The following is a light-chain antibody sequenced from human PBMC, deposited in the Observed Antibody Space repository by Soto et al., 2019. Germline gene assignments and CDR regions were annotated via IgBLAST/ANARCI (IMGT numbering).Light chain of an antibody. CDR2: GTS. CDR3: QQFGYSLWT. V-gene: IGKV3-20*01. CDR1: QRVSSRS. J-gene: IGKJ1*01. Sequence: VLTQSPDTLSLSPGERATLSCRASQRVSSRSFAWYQQKPAQAPRLLIYGTSTRAAGIPDRFSGAGSGTDFTLTISRLEPEDFAVYYCQQFGYSLWTFGQGTKVEI.